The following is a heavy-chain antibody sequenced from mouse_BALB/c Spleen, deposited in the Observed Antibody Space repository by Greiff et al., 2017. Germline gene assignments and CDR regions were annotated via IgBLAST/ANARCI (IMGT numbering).Heavy chain of an antibody. CDR1: GFNIKDTY. CDR2: IDPANGNT. D-gene: IGHD1-2*01. J-gene: IGHJ4*01. Sequence: EVQLQQSGAELVKPGASVKLSCTASGFNIKDTYMHWVKQRPEQGLEWIGRIDPANGNTKYDPKFQGKATITADTSSNTAYLQLSSLTSEDTAVYYCAPITTATGDAMDYWGQGTSVTVSS. V-gene: IGHV14-3*02. CDR3: APITTATGDAMDY.